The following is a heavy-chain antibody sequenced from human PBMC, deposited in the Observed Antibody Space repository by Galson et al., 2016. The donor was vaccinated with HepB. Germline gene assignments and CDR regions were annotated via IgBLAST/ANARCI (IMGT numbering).Heavy chain of an antibody. CDR3: AREGAQMAVAGTSFDY. V-gene: IGHV3-33*01. CDR1: GFTFSGYG. CDR2: IWNDGGYK. D-gene: IGHD6-19*01. Sequence: SLRLSCAASGFTFSGYGMHWVRQAPGKGLEWVALIWNDGGYKHYADSVKGRFTISRDNSKNTLYLQLNSLRAEDTAADYCAREGAQMAVAGTSFDYWGQGTLVTVSS. J-gene: IGHJ4*02.